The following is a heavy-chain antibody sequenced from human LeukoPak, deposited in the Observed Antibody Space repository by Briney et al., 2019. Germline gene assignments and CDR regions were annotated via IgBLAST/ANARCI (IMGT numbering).Heavy chain of an antibody. Sequence: GGSLRLSCAASGLTSGIYAMSWVRQAPGKGLEWVSAFSGGGDSFYADSVGGRFSISADRSRNILYLQMNSLRVEDTAVYYCGKEVERHSDLRYWGQGTPVTVSS. J-gene: IGHJ4*02. V-gene: IGHV3-23*01. CDR2: FSGGGDS. D-gene: IGHD2-15*01. CDR3: GKEVERHSDLRY. CDR1: GLTSGIYA.